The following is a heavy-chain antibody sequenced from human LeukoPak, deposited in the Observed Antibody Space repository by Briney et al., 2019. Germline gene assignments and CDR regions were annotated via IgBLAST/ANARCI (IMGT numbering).Heavy chain of an antibody. CDR3: ARNYYGSRSSEAFDV. CDR1: RYTFTNYG. J-gene: IGHJ3*01. D-gene: IGHD3-10*01. V-gene: IGHV1-18*01. Sequence: ASVKVSCKASRYTFTNYGITWMRQTPGQGLEWMGWISASNGNTNYAQRFQGRITMTTDTSTSTVYMELRSLTSDDTAVYYCARNYYGSRSSEAFDVWGQGASVVVS. CDR2: ISASNGNT.